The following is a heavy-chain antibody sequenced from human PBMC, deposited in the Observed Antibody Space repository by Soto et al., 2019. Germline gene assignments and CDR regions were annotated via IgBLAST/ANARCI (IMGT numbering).Heavy chain of an antibody. Sequence: SGPTLVNPTQTLTLTCTFSGFSLSTSGMCVSWIRQPPGKALEWLALIDWDDDKYYSTSLKTRLTISKDTSKNQVVLTMTNMDPVDTATYYFARIFGYSSSSDSGDGMDVWGQGTTVTVSS. V-gene: IGHV2-70*01. J-gene: IGHJ6*02. D-gene: IGHD6-6*01. CDR2: IDWDDDK. CDR1: GFSLSTSGMC. CDR3: ARIFGYSSSSDSGDGMDV.